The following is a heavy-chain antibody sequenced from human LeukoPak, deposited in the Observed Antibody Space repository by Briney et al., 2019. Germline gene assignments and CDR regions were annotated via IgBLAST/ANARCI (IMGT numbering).Heavy chain of an antibody. Sequence: SETLSLTCAVYGGSFSGYYWSWIRQPPGKGLEWIGEINHSGSTNYNPSLKSRVTISVDTSKNQFSLQLSSVTAADTAVYYCARGFRVVVPAASPYYYYYMDVWGKGTTVTVSS. J-gene: IGHJ6*03. CDR3: ARGFRVVVPAASPYYYYYMDV. CDR1: GGSFSGYY. CDR2: INHSGST. V-gene: IGHV4-34*01. D-gene: IGHD2-2*01.